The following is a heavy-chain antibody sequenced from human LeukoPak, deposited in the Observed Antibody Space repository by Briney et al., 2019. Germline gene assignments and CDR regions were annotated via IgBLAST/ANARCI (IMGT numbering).Heavy chain of an antibody. CDR2: IVVGSGNT. CDR3: AADWHYDSSGYYFLNWYFDL. D-gene: IGHD3-22*01. CDR1: GFTFTSSA. J-gene: IGHJ2*01. V-gene: IGHV1-58*01. Sequence: SVKVSCKASGFTFTSSAVQWVRQARGQRLEWIGWIVVGSGNTNYAQKFQERVTITRDMSTSTAYMELSSLRSEDTAVYYCAADWHYDSSGYYFLNWYFDLWGRGTLVTVSS.